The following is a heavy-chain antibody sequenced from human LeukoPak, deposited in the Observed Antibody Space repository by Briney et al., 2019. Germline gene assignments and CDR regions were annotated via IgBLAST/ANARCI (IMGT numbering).Heavy chain of an antibody. CDR2: ISGSGGST. CDR1: GYTFNKYV. Sequence: PGGSLRLSCAASGYTFNKYVINWVRQAPGKGLEWVSGISGSGGSTYYADSVKGRFTISRDNSKNTAYLQMNSLRAEDTAVYYCAKGDYVDYWGQGTVVIVSS. CDR3: AKGDYVDY. V-gene: IGHV3-23*01. J-gene: IGHJ4*02.